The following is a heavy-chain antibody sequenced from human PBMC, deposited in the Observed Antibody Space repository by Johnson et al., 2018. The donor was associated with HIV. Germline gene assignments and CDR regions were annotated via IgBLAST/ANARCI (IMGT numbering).Heavy chain of an antibody. J-gene: IGHJ3*02. CDR2: MWYDGSNK. CDR3: ASVWSDTWAFDI. V-gene: IGHV3-33*01. CDR1: GFTFSTYG. Sequence: QVQLVESGGGVVQPGRSLRLSCAASGFTFSTYGMHWVRQAPGKGLEWVAVMWYDGSNKYYADSVKGRFTISRDNSKNTLYLQMNSLKIEDTAVYYCASVWSDTWAFDIWGQGTMVTVSS. D-gene: IGHD3-3*01.